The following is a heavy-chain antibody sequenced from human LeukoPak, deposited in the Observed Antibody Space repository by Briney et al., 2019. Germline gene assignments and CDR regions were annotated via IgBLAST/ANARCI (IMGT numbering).Heavy chain of an antibody. Sequence: GGSLRLSCAASGFTFSDYYMSWLRQAPGKGLEGGSYISSSGSTIYYADSVKGRFTISRDNAKNSLYLQMNSLRAEDTAVYDCARDSGGDFSNGAFDIWGQGTMVTVSS. V-gene: IGHV3-11*01. J-gene: IGHJ3*02. CDR1: GFTFSDYY. D-gene: IGHD4-11*01. CDR3: ARDSGGDFSNGAFDI. CDR2: ISSSGSTI.